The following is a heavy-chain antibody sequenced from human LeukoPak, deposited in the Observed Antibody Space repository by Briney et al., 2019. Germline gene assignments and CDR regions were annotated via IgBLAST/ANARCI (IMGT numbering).Heavy chain of an antibody. J-gene: IGHJ3*02. CDR2: IIPIFGTA. D-gene: IGHD4-17*01. CDR3: ARTTVTTTPDAFDI. V-gene: IGHV1-69*06. Sequence: SVKVSCKASGGTFSSYAISWVRQAPGQGLEWMGGIIPIFGTANYAQKFQGRVTITADKSTSTAYMELSSLRSEDTAVYYCARTTVTTTPDAFDIWGQGTMVTVSS. CDR1: GGTFSSYA.